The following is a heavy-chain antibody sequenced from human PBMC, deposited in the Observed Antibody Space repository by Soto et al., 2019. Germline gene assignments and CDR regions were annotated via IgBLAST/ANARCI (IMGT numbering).Heavy chain of an antibody. CDR1: GYTFTSYY. V-gene: IGHV1-46*01. Sequence: ASLKVSWKASGYTFTSYYMHWVRQAPGQGLEWMGIINPSGGSTSYAQKFQGRVTMTRDTSTSTVYMELSSLRSEDTAVYYCARVTDYYDSSGYSYFDYWGQGTLVTVSS. CDR2: INPSGGST. CDR3: ARVTDYYDSSGYSYFDY. J-gene: IGHJ4*02. D-gene: IGHD3-22*01.